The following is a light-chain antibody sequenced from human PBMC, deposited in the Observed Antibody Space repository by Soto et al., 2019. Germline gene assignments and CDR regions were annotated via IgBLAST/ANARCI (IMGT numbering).Light chain of an antibody. Sequence: EIVMTQSPATLSVSPGERATLSCRASQSVSSNLAWYQQKPGQAPRLLIYGASTRATGIPARFSGSGSGTEFTLTISSLQSEDFAVYYCQQYNNWLPFTFRPGTKVNIK. CDR2: GAS. CDR3: QQYNNWLPFT. J-gene: IGKJ3*01. CDR1: QSVSSN. V-gene: IGKV3-15*01.